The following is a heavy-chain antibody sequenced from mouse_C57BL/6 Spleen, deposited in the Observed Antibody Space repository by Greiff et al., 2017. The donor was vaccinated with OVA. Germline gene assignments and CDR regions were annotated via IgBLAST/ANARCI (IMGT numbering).Heavy chain of an antibody. J-gene: IGHJ2*01. Sequence: QVQLQQSGAELVMPGASVKLSCKASGYTFTSYWMHWVKQRPGQGLEWIGEIDPSDSYTNYNQKFKGKSTLTVDKSSSTAYMQLSSLTSEDSAVYYCARDDYSNYYFDYWGQGTTLTVSS. V-gene: IGHV1-69*01. CDR3: ARDDYSNYYFDY. D-gene: IGHD2-5*01. CDR2: IDPSDSYT. CDR1: GYTFTSYW.